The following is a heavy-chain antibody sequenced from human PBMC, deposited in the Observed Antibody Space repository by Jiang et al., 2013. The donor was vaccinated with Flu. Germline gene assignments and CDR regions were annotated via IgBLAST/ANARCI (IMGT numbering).Heavy chain of an antibody. CDR1: GYTFTSYG. J-gene: IGHJ4*02. V-gene: IGHV1-18*01. Sequence: KPGASVKVSCKASGYTFTSYGISWVRQAPGQGLEWMGWINAYNGNTNYAQKLQGRVTMTTDTSTSTAYMELRSLRSDDTAVYYCARVGVVVVVTTSVGDYWGQGTLVTVSS. D-gene: IGHD2-15*01. CDR2: INAYNGNT. CDR3: ARVGVVVVVTTSVGDY.